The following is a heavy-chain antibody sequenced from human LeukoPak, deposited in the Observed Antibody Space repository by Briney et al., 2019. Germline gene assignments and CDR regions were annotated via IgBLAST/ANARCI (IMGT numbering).Heavy chain of an antibody. J-gene: IGHJ3*02. CDR3: ARDRTAFDI. V-gene: IGHV4-39*07. CDR1: GGSISSSSYY. CDR2: IYYSGST. D-gene: IGHD1-14*01. Sequence: PSETLSLTCTASGGSISSSSYYWGWIRQPPGKGLEWIGSIYYSGSTYYNPSLKSRVTISVDTSKNQFSLKLSSVTAADTAVYYCARDRTAFDIWGQGTMVTVSS.